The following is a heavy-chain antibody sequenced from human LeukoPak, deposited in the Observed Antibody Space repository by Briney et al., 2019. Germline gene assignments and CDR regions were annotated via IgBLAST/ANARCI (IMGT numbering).Heavy chain of an antibody. J-gene: IGHJ4*02. CDR3: ATYRGGGGGVGY. Sequence: SETLSLTCTVPGASTAGYYWSWIRQSPGKGLEWIGYFRNPNYNPSLKSRVTISGDTSKNQFSLKLNSVTAADTAVYYCATYRGGGGGVGYWGPGTLVIVSS. V-gene: IGHV4-59*01. CDR1: GASTAGYY. CDR2: FRNP. D-gene: IGHD3-16*01.